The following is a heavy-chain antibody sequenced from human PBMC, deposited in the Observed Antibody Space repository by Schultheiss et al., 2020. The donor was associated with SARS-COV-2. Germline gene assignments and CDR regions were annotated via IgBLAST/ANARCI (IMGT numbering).Heavy chain of an antibody. V-gene: IGHV1-18*01. CDR2: IRAYNGNT. CDR1: DYTFTTYG. CDR3: ARGRLWFGTRYYGMDV. Sequence: ASVKVSCKAIDYTFTTYGVSWVRQAPGQGLEWMGWIRAYNGNTNFAQKLQGRVTMTRNTSISTAYMELSSLRSEDTAVYYCARGRLWFGTRYYGMDVWGQGTTVTVSS. J-gene: IGHJ6*02. D-gene: IGHD3-10*01.